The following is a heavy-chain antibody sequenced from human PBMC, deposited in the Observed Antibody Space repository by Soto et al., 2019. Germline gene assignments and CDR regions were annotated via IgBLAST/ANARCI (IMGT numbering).Heavy chain of an antibody. D-gene: IGHD3-10*01. J-gene: IGHJ6*02. CDR3: ARSGRRITMVRGVGGMDV. CDR2: INHSGST. CDR1: GGSFSGYY. V-gene: IGHV4-34*01. Sequence: QVQLQQWGAGLLKPSETLSLTCAVYGGSFSGYYWSWIRQPPGKGLEWIGEINHSGSTNYNPSLKIRVTISVDTSKNQFSLKLSSVTAADTAVYYCARSGRRITMVRGVGGMDVWGQGTTVTVSS.